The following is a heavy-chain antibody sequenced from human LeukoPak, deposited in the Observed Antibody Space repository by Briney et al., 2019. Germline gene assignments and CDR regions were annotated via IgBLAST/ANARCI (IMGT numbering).Heavy chain of an antibody. CDR3: ARDSLIDYDFRSGPADYFDF. CDR1: GISFSVYA. Sequence: GRSLRLSCAASGISFSVYALHWVRQAPDNGLEWVAVTSYDGSNEYSANSVKGRFTISRDNSKNMLFLQMNSLRADDTAVYHCARDSLIDYDFRSGPADYFDFWGQGTLVTVSS. V-gene: IGHV3-30*01. J-gene: IGHJ4*02. D-gene: IGHD3-3*01. CDR2: TSYDGSNE.